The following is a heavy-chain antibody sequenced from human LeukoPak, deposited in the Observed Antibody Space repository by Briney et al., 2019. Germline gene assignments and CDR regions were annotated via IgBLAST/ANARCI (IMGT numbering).Heavy chain of an antibody. J-gene: IGHJ3*02. V-gene: IGHV4-31*03. CDR1: GGSISSGGYY. D-gene: IGHD4-17*01. Sequence: SETLSLTCTVSGGSISSGGYYWSWIRQHPGKGLEWIGYIYYSGSTYYNPSLKSRFTISLDTSKNQFSLKLSSVTAADTAVYYCARGLGVNGYYAGAFDIWGQGTMVTVSS. CDR2: IYYSGST. CDR3: ARGLGVNGYYAGAFDI.